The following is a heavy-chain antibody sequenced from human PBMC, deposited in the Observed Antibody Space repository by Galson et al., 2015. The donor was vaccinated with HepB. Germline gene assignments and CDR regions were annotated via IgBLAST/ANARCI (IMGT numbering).Heavy chain of an antibody. J-gene: IGHJ4*02. V-gene: IGHV3-15*01. CDR3: TTRPGEVYCSGGSCYSAAVADY. D-gene: IGHD2-15*01. CDR2: IKSKTDGGTT. CDR1: GFTFSNAW. Sequence: SLRLSCAASGFTFSNAWMSWVRQAPGKGLEWVGRIKSKTDGGTTDYAAPVKGRFTISRDDSKNTLYLQMNSLKTEDTAVYYCTTRPGEVYCSGGSCYSAAVADYWGQGTLVTVSS.